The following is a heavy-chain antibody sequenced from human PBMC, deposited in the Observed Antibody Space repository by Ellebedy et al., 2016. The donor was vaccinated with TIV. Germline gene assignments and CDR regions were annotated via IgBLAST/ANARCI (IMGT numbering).Heavy chain of an antibody. V-gene: IGHV3-23*01. CDR3: ARDGAYGSGTQPWNY. J-gene: IGHJ4*02. CDR2: FTGNDGPT. D-gene: IGHD3-10*01. Sequence: GESLKISXENSRFTFSSYGMNLVRQGPGKGLEWVSGFTGNDGPTYYADSVKGRFTISRDNSKNTLYLQMTGLRAEDTALYYCARDGAYGSGTQPWNYWGQGTLVTVSS. CDR1: RFTFSSYG.